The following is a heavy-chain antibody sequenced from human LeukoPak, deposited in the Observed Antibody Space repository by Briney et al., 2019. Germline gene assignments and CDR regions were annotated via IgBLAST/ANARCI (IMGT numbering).Heavy chain of an antibody. J-gene: IGHJ4*02. CDR2: ISWNSDSI. V-gene: IGHV3-9*01. Sequence: GRSLRLSCAVSGFPFDDYAMHWVRQAPGKGLEWVSGISWNSDSIGYADSVNGRFTISRDNAKNSLYLQMNSLRVEDTAFYYCAKDISGWSYPRGPFDYWGQGTLVTVSS. D-gene: IGHD5-18*01. CDR3: AKDISGWSYPRGPFDY. CDR1: GFPFDDYA.